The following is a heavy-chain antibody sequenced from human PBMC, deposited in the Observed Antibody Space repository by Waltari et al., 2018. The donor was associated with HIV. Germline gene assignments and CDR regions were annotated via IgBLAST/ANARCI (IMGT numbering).Heavy chain of an antibody. V-gene: IGHV1-2*02. J-gene: IGHJ4*02. CDR3: ASVTDSGTALAN. Sequence: QVHLVQSGAEVKNPGSSVRVPCKTSGYTFHAYFFYWVRQSPGSALEWVGMINPNSRETKSAQRLGGRVTLTRDLSTSTGYMELSRLTPDDTAVYYCASVTDSGTALANWGQGTLISVSS. CDR1: GYTFHAYF. CDR2: INPNSRET. D-gene: IGHD3-10*01.